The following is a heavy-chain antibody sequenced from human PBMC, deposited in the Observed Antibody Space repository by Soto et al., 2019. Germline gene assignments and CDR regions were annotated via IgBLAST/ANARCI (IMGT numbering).Heavy chain of an antibody. J-gene: IGHJ3*02. D-gene: IGHD6-13*01. CDR1: GYTFTRYD. Sequence: GASVKLSCTASGYTFTRYDINWVRQATGQGLEWMGWMNPNSGNTGYAQKFQGRVTMTRNTSISTAYMELSSLRSEDTAVYYCASYTSRIDAFDIWGQGTMVTVSS. V-gene: IGHV1-8*01. CDR2: MNPNSGNT. CDR3: ASYTSRIDAFDI.